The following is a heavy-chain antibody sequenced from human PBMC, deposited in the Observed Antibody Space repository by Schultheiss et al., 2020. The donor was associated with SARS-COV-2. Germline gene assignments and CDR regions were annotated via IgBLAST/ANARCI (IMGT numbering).Heavy chain of an antibody. D-gene: IGHD2-15*01. CDR1: GYTFTGYY. CDR2: INPNSGGT. CDR3: ARADPDCSGGTCYPDY. V-gene: IGHV1-2*06. Sequence: ASVKVSCKASGYTFTGYYMHWVRQAPGQGLEWMGRINPNSGGTNYAQKFQGRVTMTRDTSISTAYMELSRLRSDDTAVYFCARADPDCSGGTCYPDYWGQGTLVTVSS. J-gene: IGHJ4*02.